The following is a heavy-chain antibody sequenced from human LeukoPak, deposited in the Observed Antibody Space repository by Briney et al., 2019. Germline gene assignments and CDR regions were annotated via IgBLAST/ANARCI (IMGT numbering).Heavy chain of an antibody. CDR2: IYYSGST. CDR1: GGSVSSGSYY. CDR3: ARAYDFKYSSSWYYFDY. J-gene: IGHJ4*02. D-gene: IGHD6-13*01. V-gene: IGHV4-61*01. Sequence: SETLSLTCTVSGGSVSSGSYYWSWIRQPPGKGLEWIGYIYYSGSTNYNPSLKSRVTISVDTSKNQFSLKLSSVTAADTAVYYCARAYDFKYSSSWYYFDYWGQGTLVTVSS.